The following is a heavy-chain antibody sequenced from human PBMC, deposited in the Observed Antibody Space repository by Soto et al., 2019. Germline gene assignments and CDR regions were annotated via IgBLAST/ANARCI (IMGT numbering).Heavy chain of an antibody. V-gene: IGHV1-18*01. CDR3: AATGGNYFGLDV. D-gene: IGHD2-8*02. J-gene: IGHJ6*02. Sequence: GASVKVSCKSSDNTFTHYGINWVRQAPGQGLEWMGWISGYNGNTKYAQKFQDRVTMTADTSTRTAFMEVRSPTSDDTGVYFCAATGGNYFGLDVWGQGTTVTSP. CDR1: DNTFTHYG. CDR2: ISGYNGNT.